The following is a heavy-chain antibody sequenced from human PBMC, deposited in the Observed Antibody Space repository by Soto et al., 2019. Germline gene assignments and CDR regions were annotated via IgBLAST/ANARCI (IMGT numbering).Heavy chain of an antibody. CDR3: ARITLDCSGGSCYVLFEY. D-gene: IGHD2-15*01. V-gene: IGHV4-61*08. Sequence: PAETLSSTFTVSGGSISSCDYYWSWIRQPPVKVLEWIGYIYYNGSTNYNPSLKSRVTISVYTSNNQFSMKLSSVTAAATDVYYCARITLDCSGGSCYVLFEYWGQGTLVTVSS. J-gene: IGHJ4*02. CDR2: IYYNGST. CDR1: GGSISSCDYY.